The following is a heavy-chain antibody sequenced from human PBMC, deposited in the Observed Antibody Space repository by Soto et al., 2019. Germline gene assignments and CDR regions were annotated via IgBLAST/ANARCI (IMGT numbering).Heavy chain of an antibody. CDR3: ARRGTISSAYHLDP. CDR2: ITSSGSNT. CDR1: GFTFSGYN. D-gene: IGHD6-6*01. Sequence: QVQLVESGGGLVKPGGSLRLSCAASGFTFSGYNMSWIRQAPGKGLEGVSYITSSGSNTFDAESVEGRFPISMDNTMNLLYLQMNSLSVEDTVLYYCARRGTISSAYHLDPWGQGTLVTVSS. V-gene: IGHV3-11*01. J-gene: IGHJ5*02.